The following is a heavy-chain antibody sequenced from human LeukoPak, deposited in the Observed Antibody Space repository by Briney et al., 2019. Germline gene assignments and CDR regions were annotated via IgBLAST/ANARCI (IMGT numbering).Heavy chain of an antibody. CDR3: AREGIKIFGGWAPFDP. CDR1: GYTFTDNY. V-gene: IGHV1-2*02. CDR2: INPLSGGP. J-gene: IGHJ5*02. D-gene: IGHD3-3*01. Sequence: ASVKVSCKASGYTFTDNYIHWVRQAPGQGLEWMGWINPLSGGPMYAQKFQGRVTMTRDTSLSTAYIELDGLKSDDTAIYYCAREGIKIFGGWAPFDPWGQGTLVTVS.